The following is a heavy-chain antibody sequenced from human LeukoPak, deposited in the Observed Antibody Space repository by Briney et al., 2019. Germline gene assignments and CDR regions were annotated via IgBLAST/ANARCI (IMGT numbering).Heavy chain of an antibody. CDR2: IYYSGST. V-gene: IGHV4-39*01. CDR3: ARQAGYSSSWLDY. CDR1: AGSISSSSYY. D-gene: IGHD6-13*01. J-gene: IGHJ4*02. Sequence: SETLSLTCTVSAGSISSSSYYWGWIRQPPGKVLEWIGSIYYSGSTYYNPSLKSRVTISVDTSKNQFSLKLSSVTAADTAVYYCARQAGYSSSWLDYWGQGTLVTVSS.